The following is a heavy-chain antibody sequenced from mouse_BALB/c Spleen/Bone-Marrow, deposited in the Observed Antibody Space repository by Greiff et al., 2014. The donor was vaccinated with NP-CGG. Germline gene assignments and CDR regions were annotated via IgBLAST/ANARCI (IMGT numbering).Heavy chain of an antibody. CDR1: GFNIKDYY. CDR3: NAQNYGYGVWFAY. D-gene: IGHD1-2*01. CDR2: IDPENGDT. J-gene: IGHJ3*01. Sequence: EVKLMESGAELVRSGASVKLSCTASGFNIKDYYMHWVKQRPEQGLEWIGWIDPENGDTEYAPKFQGKATMTADTSSNTAYLQLSSLTSEDTAVYYCNAQNYGYGVWFAYWGQGTLVTVSA. V-gene: IGHV14-4*02.